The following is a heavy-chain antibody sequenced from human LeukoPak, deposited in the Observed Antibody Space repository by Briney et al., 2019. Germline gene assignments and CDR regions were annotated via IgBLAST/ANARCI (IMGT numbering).Heavy chain of an antibody. D-gene: IGHD3-10*01. CDR1: GFTFSDHY. Sequence: GGSLRLSCAASGFTFSDHYMSWIRQAPGKGLEWVSYMSGSGTTIYYADSVKGRFTISRDNAKNSLYLQMNSLRAEDTAVYYCARPDGLYNWFDPWGQGTLVTVSS. V-gene: IGHV3-11*04. J-gene: IGHJ5*02. CDR3: ARPDGLYNWFDP. CDR2: MSGSGTTI.